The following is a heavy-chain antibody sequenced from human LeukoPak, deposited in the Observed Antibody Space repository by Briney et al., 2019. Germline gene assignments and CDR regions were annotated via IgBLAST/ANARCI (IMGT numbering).Heavy chain of an antibody. J-gene: IGHJ4*02. Sequence: GGSLRLSCAASGFSFSAYWMTWVRQAPGTGLEWVANINPAGSETYYVDPVTGRFSISRDNAKNLVYLQMNSLRAEDTAVYHCARIGYVAAVDVWGQGTPVTVSS. CDR1: GFSFSAYW. CDR2: INPAGSET. CDR3: ARIGYVAAVDV. D-gene: IGHD2-15*01. V-gene: IGHV3-7*01.